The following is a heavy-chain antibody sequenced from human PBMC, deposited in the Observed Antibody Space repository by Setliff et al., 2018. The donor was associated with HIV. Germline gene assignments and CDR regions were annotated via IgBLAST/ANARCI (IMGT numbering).Heavy chain of an antibody. V-gene: IGHV3-9*03. D-gene: IGHD1-26*01. J-gene: IGHJ6*03. CDR1: GFTFGHYV. Sequence: GGSLRLSCAASGFTFGHYVMHWVRQPPGKGLEWVAGITWSSGGVGYADSVKGRFTVSRDNAKNSLYLQMNSLRAEDMALYYCAKGAGGGTYVSDFYYMGVWGKGTTVTSP. CDR3: AKGAGGGTYVSDFYYMGV. CDR2: ITWSSGGV.